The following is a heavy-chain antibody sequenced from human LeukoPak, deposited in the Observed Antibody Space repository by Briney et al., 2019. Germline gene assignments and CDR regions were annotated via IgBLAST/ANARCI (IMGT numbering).Heavy chain of an antibody. CDR3: AKGPLDYYDSSGYYYVGSY. CDR1: GFTFSSYG. J-gene: IGHJ4*02. D-gene: IGHD3-22*01. V-gene: IGHV3-30*02. CDR2: IRYDGSNK. Sequence: PGASLRLSCAASGFTFSSYGMHWVSQAPGKGLVWVAFIRYDGSNKYYADSVKGRFTISRDNYKNTLYLQMNSLRAEDTAVYYCAKGPLDYYDSSGYYYVGSYWGRGTLVTVSS.